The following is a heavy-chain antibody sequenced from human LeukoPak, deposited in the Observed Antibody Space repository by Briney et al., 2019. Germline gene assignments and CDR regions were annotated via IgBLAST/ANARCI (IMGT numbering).Heavy chain of an antibody. J-gene: IGHJ5*02. CDR2: INPNSGGT. D-gene: IGHD3-22*01. CDR3: ATYPYYDSSGYYGGA. V-gene: IGHV1-2*02. Sequence: GASVKVSCKASGYTFTGYYMHWVRQAPGQGLEWRGWINPNSGGTNYAQKFQGRVTMTRDTSISTAYMELSRLRSDDTAVYYCATYPYYDSSGYYGGAWGQGTLVTVSS. CDR1: GYTFTGYY.